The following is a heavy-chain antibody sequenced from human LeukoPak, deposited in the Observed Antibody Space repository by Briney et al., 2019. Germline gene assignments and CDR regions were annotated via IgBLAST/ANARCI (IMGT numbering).Heavy chain of an antibody. Sequence: GGSLRLSCAASGFTFISYSMHWVRQAPGKGLEWVAVISYDGINKYYADSVKGRFTISRDNSKNTLYLQMNSLRAEDTAVYYCAKSPRNKYGSGILSYFDYWGQRTLVTVSS. CDR2: ISYDGINK. CDR3: AKSPRNKYGSGILSYFDY. V-gene: IGHV3-30*04. J-gene: IGHJ4*02. D-gene: IGHD3-10*01. CDR1: GFTFISYS.